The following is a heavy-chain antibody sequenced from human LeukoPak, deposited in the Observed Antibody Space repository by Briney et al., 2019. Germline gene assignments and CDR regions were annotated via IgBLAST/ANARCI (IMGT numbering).Heavy chain of an antibody. CDR1: GGSISSYY. V-gene: IGHV4-59*01. CDR3: ARFCSSSSCYFPGSYYLDY. D-gene: IGHD2-2*01. Sequence: PSETLSLTCTVSGGSISSYYWSWIRQPPGKGLEWIGYIYYSGSTNYNPSLKSRVTISVDTSKNQFSLKLSSVTAADTAVYYCARFCSSSSCYFPGSYYLDYWGQGTLVTVSS. J-gene: IGHJ4*02. CDR2: IYYSGST.